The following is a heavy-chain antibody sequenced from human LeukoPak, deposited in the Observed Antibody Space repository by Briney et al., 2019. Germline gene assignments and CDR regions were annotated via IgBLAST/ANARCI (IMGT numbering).Heavy chain of an antibody. J-gene: IGHJ4*02. CDR3: AKMVREFYTISYYFDY. CDR1: GFTFSRYS. V-gene: IGHV3-21*04. Sequence: GGSLRLSCAASGFTFSRYSMNWVRQAPGKGLEWVSSISSSSSYIYYADSVKGRFTIYRDNAKNSMYLQMNSLRAEDTAVYYCAKMVREFYTISYYFDYWGQGTLVTVSS. D-gene: IGHD2-8*01. CDR2: ISSSSSYI.